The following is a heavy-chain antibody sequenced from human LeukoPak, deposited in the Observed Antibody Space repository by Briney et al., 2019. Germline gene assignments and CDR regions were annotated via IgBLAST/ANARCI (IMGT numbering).Heavy chain of an antibody. V-gene: IGHV1-46*01. CDR1: GYTFTNYY. Sequence: ASVKVSCEAAGYTFTNYYMHWVRQAPGQGLEWMGIINPSGGTTSYAQKFLGRVTMTTDTSTTTVYMELSSLRSEDTAVYYCAREGSTASGPPDYWGQGTLVTVSS. J-gene: IGHJ4*02. CDR3: AREGSTASGPPDY. D-gene: IGHD3-10*01. CDR2: INPSGGTT.